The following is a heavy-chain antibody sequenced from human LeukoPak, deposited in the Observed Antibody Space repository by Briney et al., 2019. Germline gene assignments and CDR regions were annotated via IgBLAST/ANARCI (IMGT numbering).Heavy chain of an antibody. CDR1: GFTFSDNY. CDR3: ARDPRTVRI. Sequence: GRSLRLSCAASGFTFSDNYMTWVRQAPGKGLEWLSYISGNGGVIQYADSVKGRFTISRDNAKNLLYLQMDSLRVEDTAIYYCARDPRTVRIWGQGTLVTVS. V-gene: IGHV3-11*04. CDR2: ISGNGGVI. J-gene: IGHJ4*02. D-gene: IGHD1-1*01.